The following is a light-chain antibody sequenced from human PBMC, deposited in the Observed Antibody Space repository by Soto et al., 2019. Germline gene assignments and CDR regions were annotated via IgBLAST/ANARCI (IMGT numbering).Light chain of an antibody. CDR2: EVN. V-gene: IGLV2-14*01. J-gene: IGLJ3*02. CDR1: NSDVGGYNY. Sequence: QSALTQPASVSGSPGQSITISCTGTNSDVGGYNYVSWYQQYPGKAPKVMIYEVNNRPSGVSNRFSGSKSGNTASLTISGLQAEDEADYYCSSYTNINTGVFGGGTKLTVL. CDR3: SSYTNINTGV.